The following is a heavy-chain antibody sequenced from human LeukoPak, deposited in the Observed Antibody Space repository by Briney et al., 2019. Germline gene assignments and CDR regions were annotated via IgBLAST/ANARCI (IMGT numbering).Heavy chain of an antibody. D-gene: IGHD6-13*01. CDR3: ARVRAGIGNPPPFCFDY. V-gene: IGHV1-2*02. J-gene: IGHJ4*02. CDR2: INPNSGGT. Sequence: GASVKVSCKASGYTFTGYYMHWVRQAPGQGLEWMGWINPNSGGTNYAQKFQGRVTMTRDTSISTAYMELSRLRSDDTAVYYCARVRAGIGNPPPFCFDYWGQGTLVTVSS. CDR1: GYTFTGYY.